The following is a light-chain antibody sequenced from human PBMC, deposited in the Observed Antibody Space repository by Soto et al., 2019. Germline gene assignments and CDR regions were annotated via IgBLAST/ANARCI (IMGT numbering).Light chain of an antibody. J-gene: IGKJ5*01. Sequence: DIQMTQSPYTLSGSVGDRVTITCRANQTISSWLAWYQQKPGKAPKLLIYKASTLKSGVPSRFSGSGSGTEFTLTISSLQPDDFATYYCQQYNSYSSITFGQGTRLEIK. CDR3: QQYNSYSSIT. CDR1: QTISSW. V-gene: IGKV1-5*03. CDR2: KAS.